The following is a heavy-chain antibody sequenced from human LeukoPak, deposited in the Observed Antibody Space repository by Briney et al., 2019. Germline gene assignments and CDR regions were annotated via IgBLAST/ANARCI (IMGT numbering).Heavy chain of an antibody. Sequence: SQTLSLTCTVSGVSISSGDYYWSWIRQPPGKGLEWIGYTYYSGSTYYNPSLKSRVTISVDTSKNQFSLKLSSVTAAGTAAYYCARPYYYDSRIDPWGQGTRVTVSS. CDR3: ARPYYYDSRIDP. CDR1: GVSISSGDYY. V-gene: IGHV4-30-4*01. CDR2: TYYSGST. D-gene: IGHD3-22*01. J-gene: IGHJ5*02.